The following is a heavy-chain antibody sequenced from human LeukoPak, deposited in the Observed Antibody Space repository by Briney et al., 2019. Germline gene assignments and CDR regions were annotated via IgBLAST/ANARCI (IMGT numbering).Heavy chain of an antibody. Sequence: GGSLRLSCAASGFTFSSYAMTWVRQAPGKGLEWVSAISGNGGTTYYADSVKGRFTISRDNSKNTLYLQMNSLRAEDTAVYYCAKVLRWPSSFDYWGQGTLVTVSS. CDR1: GFTFSSYA. V-gene: IGHV3-23*01. CDR2: ISGNGGTT. D-gene: IGHD4-23*01. CDR3: AKVLRWPSSFDY. J-gene: IGHJ4*02.